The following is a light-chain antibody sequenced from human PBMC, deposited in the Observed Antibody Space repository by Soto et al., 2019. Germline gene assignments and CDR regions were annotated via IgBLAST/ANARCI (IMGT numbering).Light chain of an antibody. Sequence: QSALTQPRSVSGSPGQSVTISFTGTSSDVGGYHYVSWYQQHPGKAPKLMIYDVNKRPSGVPDRFSGSKSGNTASLTISGLQAEYEADYYCCSYAGSYTLVFGTGTKLTVL. J-gene: IGLJ1*01. CDR1: SSDVGGYHY. V-gene: IGLV2-11*01. CDR2: DVN. CDR3: CSYAGSYTLV.